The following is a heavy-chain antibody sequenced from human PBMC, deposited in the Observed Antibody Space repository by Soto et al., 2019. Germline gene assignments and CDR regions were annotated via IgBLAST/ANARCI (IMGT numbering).Heavy chain of an antibody. CDR2: IYWDDDK. D-gene: IGHD3-22*01. J-gene: IGHJ4*02. CDR3: AHSGDGSGYYHFDY. V-gene: IGHV2-5*02. Sequence: GLDLEWLALIYWDDDKRYSPSLKSRLTITKDTSKNQVVLTMTNMDPVDTATYFCAHSGDGSGYYHFDYWGQGTLVTVSS.